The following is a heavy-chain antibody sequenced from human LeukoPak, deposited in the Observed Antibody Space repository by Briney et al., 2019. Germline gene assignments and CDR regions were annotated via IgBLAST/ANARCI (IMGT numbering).Heavy chain of an antibody. Sequence: PGGSLRLSCAASGFSFSSYGMTWVRQAPGKGLEWASSIESGGGTTHYADSVKGRFTISRDNSKKMVYLQMNSLGAEDTAIYYCVKDKGLTALSTFDYWGQGTLVTVSS. CDR2: IESGGGTT. V-gene: IGHV3-23*03. J-gene: IGHJ4*02. CDR1: GFSFSSYG. D-gene: IGHD2-8*01. CDR3: VKDKGLTALSTFDY.